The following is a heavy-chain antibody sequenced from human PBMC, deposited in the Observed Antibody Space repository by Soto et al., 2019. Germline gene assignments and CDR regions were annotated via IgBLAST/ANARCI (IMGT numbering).Heavy chain of an antibody. J-gene: IGHJ4*02. D-gene: IGHD6-19*01. V-gene: IGHV4-59*01. CDR3: ARGSSGWYLFDY. CDR2: IYYSGST. CDR1: GGSISSYY. Sequence: SETLSLTCTVSGGSISSYYWSWIRQPPGKGLEWIGYIYYSGSTNYNPSLKSRVTISVDTSKNQFSPKLSSVTAADTAVYYCARGSSGWYLFDYWGQGTLVTVSS.